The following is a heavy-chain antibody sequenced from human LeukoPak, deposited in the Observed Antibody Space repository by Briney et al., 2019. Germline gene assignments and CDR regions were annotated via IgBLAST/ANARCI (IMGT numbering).Heavy chain of an antibody. CDR2: ISAYNGNT. Sequence: GASVKVSCKASGYTFTSYGISWVRQAPGQGLEWMGWISAYNGNTNYAQKLQGRVTMTTDTSTSTAYMELRSLRSDDTAVYYCAREDRSFRGAKIGLDYWGQGTLVTVSS. J-gene: IGHJ4*02. D-gene: IGHD3-16*01. V-gene: IGHV1-18*01. CDR3: AREDRSFRGAKIGLDY. CDR1: GYTFTSYG.